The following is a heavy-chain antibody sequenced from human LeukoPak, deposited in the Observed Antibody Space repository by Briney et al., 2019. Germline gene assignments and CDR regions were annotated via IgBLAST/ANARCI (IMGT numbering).Heavy chain of an antibody. J-gene: IGHJ4*02. Sequence: ASVKVSCKASGYTFTGYYMHWVRQAPGQGLEWMGRINPNSGGTNYAQKFQGRVTMTRDTSISTAYMDLSSLISDDTAVYYCARDRGPEWWGSFDCWGQGTLVTVSS. D-gene: IGHD3-16*01. CDR2: INPNSGGT. CDR1: GYTFTGYY. CDR3: ARDRGPEWWGSFDC. V-gene: IGHV1-2*06.